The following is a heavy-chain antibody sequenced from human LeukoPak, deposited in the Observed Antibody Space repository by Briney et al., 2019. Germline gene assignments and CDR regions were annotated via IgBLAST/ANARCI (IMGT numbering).Heavy chain of an antibody. D-gene: IGHD3-22*01. J-gene: IGHJ3*02. Sequence: PGGSLRLSCAASGFTFSSYAMSWVRQAPGKGLEWVSGISGSGGDTYYAHSVKGRFSISRDNSKNTLFLQMNSLRAEDTAVYYCAKPPTPYYYDTTGTAGSAFDIWGRGTMVTVSS. CDR3: AKPPTPYYYDTTGTAGSAFDI. V-gene: IGHV3-23*01. CDR2: ISGSGGDT. CDR1: GFTFSSYA.